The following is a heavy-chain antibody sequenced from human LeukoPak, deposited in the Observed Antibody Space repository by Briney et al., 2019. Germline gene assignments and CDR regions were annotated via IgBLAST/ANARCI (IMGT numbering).Heavy chain of an antibody. CDR2: INHSGST. J-gene: IGHJ3*02. D-gene: IGHD6-13*01. CDR3: AREGGCSSSWTRGCDAFDI. CDR1: GGSFSGYY. Sequence: KPSETLSLTCAVYGGSFSGYYWSWIRQPPGKGLEWIGEINHSGSTNYNPSLKSRVTISVDTSKNQFSLKLSSVTAADTAVYYCAREGGCSSSWTRGCDAFDIWGQGTMVTVSS. V-gene: IGHV4-34*01.